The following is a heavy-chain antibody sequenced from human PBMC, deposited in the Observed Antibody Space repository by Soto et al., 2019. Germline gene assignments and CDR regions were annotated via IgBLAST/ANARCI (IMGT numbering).Heavy chain of an antibody. J-gene: IGHJ6*02. V-gene: IGHV1-18*01. Sequence: ASVKVSCKASGYTFTTYGISWVRQAPGLGLERMGWINGYNGNTDYPQKLQGRVTMTTDTSTSTAYMELRSLRSDDTAVYYCARECSSPYYYYGMDVWRQGTTVTVSS. D-gene: IGHD6-19*01. CDR1: GYTFTTYG. CDR3: ARECSSPYYYYGMDV. CDR2: INGYNGNT.